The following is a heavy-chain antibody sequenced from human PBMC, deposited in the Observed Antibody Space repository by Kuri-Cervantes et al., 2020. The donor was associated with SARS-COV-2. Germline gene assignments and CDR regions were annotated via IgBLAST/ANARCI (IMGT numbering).Heavy chain of an antibody. D-gene: IGHD6-13*01. Sequence: GESLKISCAASGFTFDDYGMSWVRQAPGKGLEWVSAISGSGGSTYYADSVKGRFTISRDNSKNTLYLQMNSLRAEDTAVYYCAKTEQMGGAFDIWGQGTMVTVSS. CDR2: ISGSGGST. CDR1: GFTFDDYG. V-gene: IGHV3-23*01. CDR3: AKTEQMGGAFDI. J-gene: IGHJ3*02.